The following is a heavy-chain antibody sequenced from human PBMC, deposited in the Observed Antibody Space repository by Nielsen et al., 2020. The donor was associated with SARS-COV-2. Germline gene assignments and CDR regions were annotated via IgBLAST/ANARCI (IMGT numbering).Heavy chain of an antibody. V-gene: IGHV3-11*04. CDR3: ARDTHYYDSSGYYAPPYYYYGMDV. D-gene: IGHD3-22*01. Sequence: WIRQPPGKGLEWVSYISSSGSTIYYADSVKGRFTISRDNAKNSLYLQMNSLRAEDTAVYYCARDTHYYDSSGYYAPPYYYYGMDVWGQGTTVTVSS. J-gene: IGHJ6*02. CDR2: ISSSGSTI.